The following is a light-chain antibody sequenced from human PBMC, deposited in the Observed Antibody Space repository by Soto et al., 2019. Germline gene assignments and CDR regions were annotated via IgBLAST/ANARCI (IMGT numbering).Light chain of an antibody. J-gene: IGLJ2*01. CDR2: EVS. Sequence: QSALTQPASVSGSPGQSITISCTGTSSDVGGYDFVSWYQHHPGKVPKLMIFEVSKRPSGVSNRFSGSKSSNTASLTISGLQAEDEADYYCSSYTSTTLVFGGGTKVTVL. CDR3: SSYTSTTLV. CDR1: SSDVGGYDF. V-gene: IGLV2-14*01.